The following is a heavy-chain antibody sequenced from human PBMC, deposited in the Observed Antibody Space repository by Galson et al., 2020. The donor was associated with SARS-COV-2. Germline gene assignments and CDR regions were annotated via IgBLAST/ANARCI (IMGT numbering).Heavy chain of an antibody. V-gene: IGHV4-30-4*01. D-gene: IGHD4-17*01. CDR3: VRVRDYNDYFWVDP. J-gene: IGHJ5*02. CDR2: MYYEGST. CDR1: GDSISSGSFY. Sequence: SETLSLTCTVSGDSISSGSFYWTWIRQSPSKGLQWIGYMYYEGSTNYNPSLQSRVVISIDKSKNQFSLRLRSVTAADTALYYCVRVRDYNDYFWVDPWGPGIMVTVSS.